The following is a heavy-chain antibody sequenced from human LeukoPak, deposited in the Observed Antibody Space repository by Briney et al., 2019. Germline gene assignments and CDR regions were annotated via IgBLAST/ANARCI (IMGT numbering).Heavy chain of an antibody. V-gene: IGHV3-30*03. J-gene: IGHJ4*02. D-gene: IGHD6-19*01. CDR2: ISYDGSNK. Sequence: PGRSLRLSCAASGFTFSSYGMHWVRQAPGKGLEWVAVISYDGSNKYYADSVKGRFTISRDNSKNTLYLQMNSLRAEDTAVYYCARDQEQWHLGYWGQGTLVTVSS. CDR1: GFTFSSYG. CDR3: ARDQEQWHLGY.